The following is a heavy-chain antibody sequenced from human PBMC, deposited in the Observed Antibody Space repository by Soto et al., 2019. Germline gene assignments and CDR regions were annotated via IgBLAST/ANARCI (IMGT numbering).Heavy chain of an antibody. CDR2: LVLILGTA. J-gene: IGHJ4*02. CDR3: ASGYYDSSGYSIDY. Sequence: QVQLVQSGAEVKKPGSSVKVSCKAFGCTFNSCAISWVRQAPGQGLEWMGGLVLILGTANYAQKFQGRVTLSADEPTSTAYMEVTSLRSEDMAVYYCASGYYDSSGYSIDYWGQGTQVTVSS. V-gene: IGHV1-69*01. D-gene: IGHD3-22*01. CDR1: GCTFNSCA.